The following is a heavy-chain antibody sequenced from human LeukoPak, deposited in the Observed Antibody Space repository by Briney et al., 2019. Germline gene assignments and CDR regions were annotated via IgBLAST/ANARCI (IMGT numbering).Heavy chain of an antibody. CDR1: GFTFSSYA. D-gene: IGHD6-19*01. Sequence: PGGSPRLSCAASGFTFSSYAMSWVRQAPGKGLEWVSAISGSGGSTYYADSVKGRFTISRDNSKNTLYLQMNSLKTEDTAVYYCTTAPYSSGWYEIHWGQGTLVTVSS. CDR2: ISGSGGST. V-gene: IGHV3-23*01. J-gene: IGHJ4*02. CDR3: TTAPYSSGWYEIH.